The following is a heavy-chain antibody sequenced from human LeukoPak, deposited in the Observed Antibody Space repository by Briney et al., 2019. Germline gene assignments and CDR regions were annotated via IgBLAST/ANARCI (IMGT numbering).Heavy chain of an antibody. Sequence: GGSLRLSCAASGFTFSSYGMSWVRQAPGKGLEWVSASGRGVSTYYAVSVKGRFTISRDNPKNTLYLQMNSLRAEDTAVYYCAKDRPYYYGSGSIDYWGQGTPVTVSS. CDR2: SGRGVST. J-gene: IGHJ4*02. CDR3: AKDRPYYYGSGSIDY. D-gene: IGHD3-10*01. CDR1: GFTFSSYG. V-gene: IGHV3-23*01.